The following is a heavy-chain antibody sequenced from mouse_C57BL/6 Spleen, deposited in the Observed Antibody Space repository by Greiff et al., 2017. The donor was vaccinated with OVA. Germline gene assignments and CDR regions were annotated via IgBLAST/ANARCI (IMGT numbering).Heavy chain of an antibody. Sequence: EVQLVVSGGGLVKPGGSLKLSCAASGFTFSDYGMHWVRQAPEKGLEWVANISSGSSTNYYAGTVKGRFTISRDNAKNTLFLQMTSLRSEDTAMYYCARQTGTGYFDYWSQGTTLTVSS. J-gene: IGHJ2*01. D-gene: IGHD4-1*01. V-gene: IGHV5-17*01. CDR3: ARQTGTGYFDY. CDR2: ISSGSSTN. CDR1: GFTFSDYG.